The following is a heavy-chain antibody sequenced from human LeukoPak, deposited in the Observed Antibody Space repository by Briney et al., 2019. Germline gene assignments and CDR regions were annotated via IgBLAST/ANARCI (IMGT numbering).Heavy chain of an antibody. CDR2: IYYSGST. CDR3: ASLRERSYYARGFDY. J-gene: IGHJ4*02. D-gene: IGHD1-26*01. Sequence: SETLSLTCTVSGGSIRGSSYYWGWIRQPPGKGLEWIGSIYYSGSTYYNPSLKSRVTISVDTSKNQFSLKLSSVTAADTAVYYCASLRERSYYARGFDYWGQGTLVTVSS. V-gene: IGHV4-39*01. CDR1: GGSIRGSSYY.